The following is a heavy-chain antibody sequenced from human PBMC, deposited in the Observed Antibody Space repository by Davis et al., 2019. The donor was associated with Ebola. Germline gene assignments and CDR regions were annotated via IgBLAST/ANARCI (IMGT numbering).Heavy chain of an antibody. V-gene: IGHV5-51*01. CDR1: GSASATYW. D-gene: IGHD1-26*01. J-gene: IGHJ4*02. Sequence: PGGSLTLSCQGYGSASATYWIGRVPHMPGKGLAWMGLIYPGDFDSRSRLSFQGQVTISVDKSISAAYLQWSSLKASDSGTYYCVRRPSLVGAPFDYWGQGTLFTVST. CDR3: VRRPSLVGAPFDY. CDR2: IYPGDFDS.